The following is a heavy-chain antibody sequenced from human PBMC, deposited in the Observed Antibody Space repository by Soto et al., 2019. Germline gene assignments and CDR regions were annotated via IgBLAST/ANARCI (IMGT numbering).Heavy chain of an antibody. CDR2: ISGSGGST. CDR3: AKVRHNYDSSGYSPYFDY. V-gene: IGHV3-23*01. CDR1: GFTFSSYA. Sequence: GGSLRLSCAASGFTFSSYAMGWVRQAPGKGLEWVSAISGSGGSTYYADSVKGRFTISRDNSKNTLYLQMNSLRAEDTAVYYCAKVRHNYDSSGYSPYFDYWGQGTLVTVSS. J-gene: IGHJ4*02. D-gene: IGHD3-22*01.